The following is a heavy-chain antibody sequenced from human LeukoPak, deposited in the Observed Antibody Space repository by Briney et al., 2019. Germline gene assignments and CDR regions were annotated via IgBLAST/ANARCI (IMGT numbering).Heavy chain of an antibody. CDR2: IWYDGGNK. J-gene: IGHJ4*02. CDR3: AKDKGYDFWSGSLSTIPLYYFDY. CDR1: GFTFSSYG. D-gene: IGHD3-3*01. V-gene: IGHV3-33*06. Sequence: PGGSLRLSCAASGFTFSSYGMHWVRQAPGKGLEWVAVIWYDGGNKYYADSVKGRFTISRDNSKNTLYLQMNSLRAEDTAVYYCAKDKGYDFWSGSLSTIPLYYFDYWGQGTLVTVSS.